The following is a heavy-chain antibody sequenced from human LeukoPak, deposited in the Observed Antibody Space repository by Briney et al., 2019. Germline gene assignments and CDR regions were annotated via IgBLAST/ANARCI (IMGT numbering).Heavy chain of an antibody. D-gene: IGHD6-6*01. J-gene: IGHJ4*02. CDR3: ARERSSSSTFDY. V-gene: IGHV4-59*01. CDR1: GGSISSYY. Sequence: PSETLSLTCTVSGGSISSYYWSWIRQPPGKGLEWIGYIYYSGSTNYNPSLKSRVTISVDTSKNQFSLMLSSVTAADTAVYYCARERSSSSTFDYWGQGTLVTVSS. CDR2: IYYSGST.